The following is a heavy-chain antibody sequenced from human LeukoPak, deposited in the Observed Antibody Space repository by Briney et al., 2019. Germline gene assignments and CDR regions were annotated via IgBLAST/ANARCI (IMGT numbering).Heavy chain of an antibody. V-gene: IGHV1-2*02. CDR3: AALRGDRNDVNYYGMDV. J-gene: IGHJ6*02. CDR1: GYTFTGYY. D-gene: IGHD1-1*01. CDR2: INPNSGGT. Sequence: ASVKVSCKASGYTFTGYYMHWVRQAPGQGLEWMGWINPNSGGTNYAQKFQGRVTMTRDTSISTAYMELSRLRSDDTAVYYCAALRGDRNDVNYYGMDVWGQGTTVTVSS.